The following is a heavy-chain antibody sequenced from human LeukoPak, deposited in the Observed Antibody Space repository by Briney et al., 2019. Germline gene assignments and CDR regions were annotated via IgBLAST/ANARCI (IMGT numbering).Heavy chain of an antibody. D-gene: IGHD3-10*01. Sequence: SETLSLTCTVSGDSITDYYWSWVRQSPMKRLEWIAYIRSTGATNYSPSLRSRVTISMDTSKNQFSLKLTSVTAADTAVYFCARHFSYGPASYPLGSWGQGILVTVSS. J-gene: IGHJ4*02. CDR2: IRSTGAT. CDR3: ARHFSYGPASYPLGS. V-gene: IGHV4-59*12. CDR1: GDSITDYY.